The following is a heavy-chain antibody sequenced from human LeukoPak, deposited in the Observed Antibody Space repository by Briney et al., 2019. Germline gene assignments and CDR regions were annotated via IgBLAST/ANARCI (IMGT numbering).Heavy chain of an antibody. CDR2: IIRIFGAA. CDR1: GGTFSSYA. J-gene: IGHJ4*02. V-gene: IGHV1-69*05. CDR3: ASGPYSSSWYPPFDY. Sequence: SVKVSCKASGGTFSSYAISWVRQAPGQGLEWIGRIIRIFGAANYAQKFQGRVTITTDESTSTAYMELSSLRSEDTAVYYCASGPYSSSWYPPFDYWGQGTLVTVSS. D-gene: IGHD6-13*01.